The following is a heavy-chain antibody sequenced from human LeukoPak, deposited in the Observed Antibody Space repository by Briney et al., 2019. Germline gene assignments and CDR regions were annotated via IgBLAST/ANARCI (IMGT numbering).Heavy chain of an antibody. CDR1: GGSIISSDYH. V-gene: IGHV4-39*01. CDR3: ARHYCSAPSKRVFDI. CDR2: ISYSGNT. Sequence: PSETLSLTCTVSGGSIISSDYHWGWVRQPPGKGLEWIGTISYSGNTDYNPSLRSRVTISVDTSNNQFSLRLGSVTAADTAIYHCARHYCSAPSKRVFDIWGQGTMVTVSS. D-gene: IGHD2-15*01. J-gene: IGHJ3*02.